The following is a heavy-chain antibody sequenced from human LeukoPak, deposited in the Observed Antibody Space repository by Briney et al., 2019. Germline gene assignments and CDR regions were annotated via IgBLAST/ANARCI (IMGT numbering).Heavy chain of an antibody. V-gene: IGHV3-30*02. D-gene: IGHD1-26*01. Sequence: GGSLRLSCAASGFTFSSFGMHWVRQAPGKGLEWVAFIRYDGSNKYYADSVKGRFTISRDNSKNTLYLQMNSLRAEDTAVYYCAKDSGTYWVDYYYMDVWGKGTTVTVSS. CDR3: AKDSGTYWVDYYYMDV. CDR1: GFTFSSFG. CDR2: IRYDGSNK. J-gene: IGHJ6*03.